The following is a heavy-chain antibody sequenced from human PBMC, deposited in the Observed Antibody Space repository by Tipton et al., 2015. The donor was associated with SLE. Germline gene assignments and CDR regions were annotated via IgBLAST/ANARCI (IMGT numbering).Heavy chain of an antibody. Sequence: TLSLTCKVSGGSISIYYWSWIRQSAGKGLEWIGRFYPSGSANYNPSLKSRVTMSVDTSKNHFSLKLISVAAADTAVYYCAREFLNPVTTVHYYFDLWGRGTLVTVSS. J-gene: IGHJ2*01. CDR2: FYPSGSA. V-gene: IGHV4-4*07. D-gene: IGHD4-11*01. CDR3: AREFLNPVTTVHYYFDL. CDR1: GGSISIYY.